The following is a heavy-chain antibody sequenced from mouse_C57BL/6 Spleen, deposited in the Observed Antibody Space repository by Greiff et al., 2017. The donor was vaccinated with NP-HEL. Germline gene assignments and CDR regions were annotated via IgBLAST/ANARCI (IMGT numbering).Heavy chain of an antibody. CDR3: AKRSGSSYAMDY. CDR1: GYTFTSYW. Sequence: VQLQQSGAELAKPGASVKLSCKASGYTFTSYWMHWVKQRPGQGLEWIGYINPSSGYTKYNQTFKDKATLTADKSSSTAYMQLSSLTDEDSAVYYCAKRSGSSYAMDYWGQVTSVTVAS. D-gene: IGHD1-3*01. J-gene: IGHJ4*01. CDR2: INPSSGYT. V-gene: IGHV1-7*01.